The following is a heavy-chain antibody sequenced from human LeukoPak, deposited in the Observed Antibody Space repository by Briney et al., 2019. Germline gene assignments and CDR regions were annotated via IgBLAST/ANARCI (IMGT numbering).Heavy chain of an antibody. CDR2: IRYDGNIK. Sequence: VGSLRLSCAASGFTFSSYGMHWVRQAPGKGLEWVAFIRYDGNIKYYADSVKGRFTISRDNSKNTLYLQMSCLRAEDTAVYYCAKCPVSSWGYMYVWGKGTTVTVSS. J-gene: IGHJ6*03. CDR1: GFTFSSYG. CDR3: AKCPVSSWGYMYV. D-gene: IGHD6-13*01. V-gene: IGHV3-30*02.